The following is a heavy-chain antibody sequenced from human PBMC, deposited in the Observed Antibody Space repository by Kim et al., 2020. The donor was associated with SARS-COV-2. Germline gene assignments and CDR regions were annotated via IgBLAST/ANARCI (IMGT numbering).Heavy chain of an antibody. CDR1: GGSFSGYY. D-gene: IGHD6-13*01. CDR2: INHSGST. Sequence: SQTLSLTCAVYGGSFSGYYWSWIRQPPGKGLEWIGEINHSGSTNYNPSLKSRVTISVDTSKNQFSLKLSSVTAADTAVYYCARVSLPSGSPIPSAAGTGWFDPWGQGTLVTVSS. CDR3: ARVSLPSGSPIPSAAGTGWFDP. J-gene: IGHJ5*02. V-gene: IGHV4-34*01.